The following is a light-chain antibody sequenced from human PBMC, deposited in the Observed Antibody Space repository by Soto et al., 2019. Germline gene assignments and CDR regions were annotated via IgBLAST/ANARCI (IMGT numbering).Light chain of an antibody. CDR1: QSVSSN. CDR3: QPYNNWPPYT. J-gene: IGKJ2*01. Sequence: EIVMTQSPATLSVSPGERATLACRASQSVSSNLAWYQQKRGQAPRLLIYGASTRATGIPARFSGSGSGTEFTLTISSLQSEDFALYYCQPYNNWPPYTFGQGTKLEIK. V-gene: IGKV3-15*01. CDR2: GAS.